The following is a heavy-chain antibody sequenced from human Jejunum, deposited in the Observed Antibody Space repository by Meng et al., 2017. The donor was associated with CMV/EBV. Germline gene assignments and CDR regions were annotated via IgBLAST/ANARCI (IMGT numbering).Heavy chain of an antibody. Sequence: SGFSFDDYAMHWVRQAPGKGLEWVSLISWDGGSGYYADSVKGRFTISRDNSKNSLYLQMNSLRAEDTALYYCAKEYSSGWYYFDYWGQGTLVTVSS. CDR3: AKEYSSGWYYFDY. CDR2: ISWDGGSG. CDR1: GFSFDDYA. V-gene: IGHV3-43D*03. J-gene: IGHJ4*02. D-gene: IGHD6-13*01.